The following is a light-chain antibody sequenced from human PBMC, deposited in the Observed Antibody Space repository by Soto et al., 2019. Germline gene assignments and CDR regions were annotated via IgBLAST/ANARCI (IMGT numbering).Light chain of an antibody. J-gene: IGLJ1*01. Sequence: QSMLTPPPSVSGTPGQRVTISCSGSSSNIGSNTVNWYQQLPGTAPKLLIYSNNQRPSGVPDRFSGSKSGTSASLAISGLQSEDEADYYCAAWDDSLNGHYVFGTGTKVTVL. CDR2: SNN. CDR1: SSNIGSNT. V-gene: IGLV1-44*01. CDR3: AAWDDSLNGHYV.